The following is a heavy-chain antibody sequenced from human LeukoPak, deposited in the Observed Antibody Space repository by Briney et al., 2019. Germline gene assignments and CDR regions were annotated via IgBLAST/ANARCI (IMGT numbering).Heavy chain of an antibody. CDR2: IYYSGST. J-gene: IGHJ4*02. D-gene: IGHD1-26*01. Sequence: SGTLSLTCAVSGGSISSSNWWSWVRQPPGKGLEWIGYIYYSGSTNYNPSLKSRVTISVDTSKNQFSLKLSSVTAADTAVYYCARDGGSGSYYYLNYWGQGTLVTVSS. V-gene: IGHV4-4*02. CDR1: GGSISSSNW. CDR3: ARDGGSGSYYYLNY.